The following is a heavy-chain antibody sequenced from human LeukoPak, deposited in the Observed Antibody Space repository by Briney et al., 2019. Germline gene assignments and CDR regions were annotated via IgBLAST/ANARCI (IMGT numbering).Heavy chain of an antibody. V-gene: IGHV4-59*01. CDR3: ARGGFLGYCSSTSCPYYFDY. Sequence: SETLSLTCTVSGGSISSYYWSWIRQPPGKGLEWIGYIYYSGSTNYNPSLKSRVTISVDTSKNQFSLKLSSVPAADTAVYYCARGGFLGYCSSTSCPYYFDYWGQGTLVTVSS. CDR2: IYYSGST. J-gene: IGHJ4*02. CDR1: GGSISSYY. D-gene: IGHD2-2*01.